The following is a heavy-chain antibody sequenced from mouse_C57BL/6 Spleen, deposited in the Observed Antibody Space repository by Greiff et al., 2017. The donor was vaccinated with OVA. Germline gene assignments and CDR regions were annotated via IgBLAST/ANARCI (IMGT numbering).Heavy chain of an antibody. D-gene: IGHD4-1*01. Sequence: QVQLQQPGAELVKPGASVKLSCKASGYTFTSYWMHWVKQRPGQGLEWIGMIHPNSGSTNYNEKFKSKATLTVDKSSSTAYMQLISLTSEGSAVYYCARRETGTGVDYWGQGTTLTVSS. CDR1: GYTFTSYW. CDR2: IHPNSGST. V-gene: IGHV1-64*01. CDR3: ARRETGTGVDY. J-gene: IGHJ2*01.